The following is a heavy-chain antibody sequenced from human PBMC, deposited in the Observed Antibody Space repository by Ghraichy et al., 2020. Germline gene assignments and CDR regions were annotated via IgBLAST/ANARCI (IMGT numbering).Heavy chain of an antibody. Sequence: GGSLRLSCAASGFTFSSYSMNWVRQAPGKGLEWVSSISSSSSYIYYADSVKGRFTISRDNAKNSLYLQMNSLRAEDTAVYYCARAAGESEQRYYYGMDVWGQGTTVTVSS. V-gene: IGHV3-21*01. D-gene: IGHD3-10*01. J-gene: IGHJ6*02. CDR3: ARAAGESEQRYYYGMDV. CDR1: GFTFSSYS. CDR2: ISSSSSYI.